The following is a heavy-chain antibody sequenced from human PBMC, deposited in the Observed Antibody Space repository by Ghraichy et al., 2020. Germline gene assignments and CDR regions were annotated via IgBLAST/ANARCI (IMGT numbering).Heavy chain of an antibody. V-gene: IGHV1-24*01. Sequence: ASVKVSCKVSGYTLTELSMHWVRQAPGKGLEWMGGFDPEDGETIYAQKFQGRVTMTEDTSTDTAYMELSSLRSEDTAVYYCATNRRDYYDSSGYADFDYWGQGTLVTVSS. CDR2: FDPEDGET. CDR3: ATNRRDYYDSSGYADFDY. D-gene: IGHD3-22*01. CDR1: GYTLTELS. J-gene: IGHJ4*02.